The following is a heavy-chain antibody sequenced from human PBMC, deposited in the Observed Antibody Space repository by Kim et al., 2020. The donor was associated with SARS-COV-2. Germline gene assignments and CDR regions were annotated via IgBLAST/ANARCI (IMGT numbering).Heavy chain of an antibody. J-gene: IGHJ4*02. CDR1: GYTFTGYY. CDR3: ASGGPSSYFGLGGQTIGYFDY. D-gene: IGHD3-10*01. CDR2: INPNSGGT. V-gene: IGHV1-2*06. Sequence: ASVKVSCKTSGYTFTGYYIHWVRQAPGQGPEWMGQINPNSGGTNSAQKFQGRITMTRDTSISTAYMELSRLRYDDTAVYFCASGGPSSYFGLGGQTIGYFDYWGQGTLVIVSS.